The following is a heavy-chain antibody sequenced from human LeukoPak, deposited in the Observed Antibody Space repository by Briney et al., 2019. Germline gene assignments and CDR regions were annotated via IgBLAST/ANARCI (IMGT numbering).Heavy chain of an antibody. J-gene: IGHJ6*02. CDR1: GSTFSSYW. Sequence: GGSLRLSCAASGSTFSSYWMHWVRQAPGKGLVWVSRINSDGSSTSYADSAKGRFTISRDNAKNTLYLQMNSLRAEDTAVYYCARGRIFLYGMDVWGQGTTVTVSS. V-gene: IGHV3-74*01. CDR2: INSDGSST. CDR3: ARGRIFLYGMDV. D-gene: IGHD2-15*01.